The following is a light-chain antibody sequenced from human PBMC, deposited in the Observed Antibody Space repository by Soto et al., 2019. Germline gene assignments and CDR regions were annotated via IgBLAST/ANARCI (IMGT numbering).Light chain of an antibody. J-gene: IGKJ1*01. CDR2: AAS. CDR1: QSISSY. CDR3: QQSYSTPPT. V-gene: IGKV1-39*01. Sequence: DLPMTQSPSSLSPSEGDRVTITCRASQSISSYLNWYQQKPGKAPKLLIYAASSLQSGVPSRFSGSGSGTDFTLTISSLQPEDFATYYCQQSYSTPPTFGQGTKVEIK.